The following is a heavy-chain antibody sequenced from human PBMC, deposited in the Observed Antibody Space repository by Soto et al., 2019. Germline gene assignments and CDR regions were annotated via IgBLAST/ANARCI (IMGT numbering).Heavy chain of an antibody. CDR2: ISAYNGNT. V-gene: IGHV1-18*04. CDR3: ARGHTVTTFSNWFDP. CDR1: GYTFTSYC. J-gene: IGHJ5*02. D-gene: IGHD4-17*01. Sequence: ASVKVSCKASGYTFTSYCISRVRQAPGQGLEWMGWISAYNGNTNYAQKLQGRVTMTTDTSTSTAYMELRSLRSDDTAVYYCARGHTVTTFSNWFDPWGQGTLVTVSS.